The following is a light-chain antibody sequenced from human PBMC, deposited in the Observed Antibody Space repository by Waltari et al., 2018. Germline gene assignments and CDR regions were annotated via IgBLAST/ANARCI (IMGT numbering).Light chain of an antibody. CDR3: GTWDSSLSGAV. Sequence: QSVLTQPPSVSAAPGQRVTISCSGGSSNIGNNYVSWYRQFPGTAPKLLIYEESDRPAGIPGLFSGSKSGTSATLDITGLQAGDEADYYCGTWDSSLSGAVFGGGTHLTVL. J-gene: IGLJ7*01. CDR1: SSNIGNNY. V-gene: IGLV1-51*02. CDR2: EES.